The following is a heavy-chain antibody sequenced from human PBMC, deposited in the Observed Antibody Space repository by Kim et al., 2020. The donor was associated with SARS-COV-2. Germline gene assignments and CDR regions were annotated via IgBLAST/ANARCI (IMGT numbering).Heavy chain of an antibody. J-gene: IGHJ4*02. CDR1: SGSMRNYY. CDR2: IYYSGST. V-gene: IGHV4-59*13. CDR3: ARDRGDYYDSSAYDPLYFDY. Sequence: SETLSLTCTVSSGSMRNYYWSWIRQPPGKGLEWIGYIYYSGSTNYNPSLKSRVSMSVDTSKNQFSLKLSSVTAADTAVYYCARDRGDYYDSSAYDPLYFDYWGQGPLVTVSS. D-gene: IGHD3-22*01.